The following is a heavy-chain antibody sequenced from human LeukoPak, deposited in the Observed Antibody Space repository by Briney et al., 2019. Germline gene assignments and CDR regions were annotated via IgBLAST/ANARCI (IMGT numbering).Heavy chain of an antibody. V-gene: IGHV4-59*01. CDR3: ARLPDSGYFDY. Sequence: KTSETLSLTCTVSGGSIRGYFWSWIRQPPGKGLERIGHIYYSGNTNYNPSLESRVTISVDTSKNQFSLKLSSVTAADPAVYYCARLPDSGYFDYWGQGTLVTVSS. CDR2: IYYSGNT. D-gene: IGHD3-22*01. CDR1: GGSIRGYF. J-gene: IGHJ4*02.